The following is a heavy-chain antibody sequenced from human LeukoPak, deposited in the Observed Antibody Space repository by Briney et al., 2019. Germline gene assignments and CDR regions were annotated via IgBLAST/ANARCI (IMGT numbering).Heavy chain of an antibody. CDR2: IYHSGST. CDR3: ARESYDFWSGYRGPFDY. V-gene: IGHV4-30-2*01. J-gene: IGHJ4*02. D-gene: IGHD3-3*01. Sequence: SETLSLTCTVSGGSISSGGYYWSWIRQPPGKGLEWIGYIYHSGSTYYNPSLKSRVTISVDRSKNQFSLKLSSVTAADTAVYYCARESYDFWSGYRGPFDYWGQGTLVTVSS. CDR1: GGSISSGGYY.